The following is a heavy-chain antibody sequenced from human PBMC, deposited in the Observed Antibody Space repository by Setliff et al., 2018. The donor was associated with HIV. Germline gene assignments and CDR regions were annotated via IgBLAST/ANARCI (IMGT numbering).Heavy chain of an antibody. Sequence: SETLSLTCTVSGGSIGSGSHYWSWIRQPAGKGLEWIGHIYTTGSTNYNPSLKSRVTISADTSNNQFSLRLTSMTAADTAVYYCVTMTANWFDPWGQGTLVTVSS. V-gene: IGHV4-61*09. CDR1: GGSIGSGSHY. CDR3: VTMTANWFDP. D-gene: IGHD2-21*02. J-gene: IGHJ5*02. CDR2: IYTTGST.